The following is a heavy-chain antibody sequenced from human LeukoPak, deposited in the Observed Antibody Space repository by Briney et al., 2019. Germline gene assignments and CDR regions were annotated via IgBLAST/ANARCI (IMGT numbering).Heavy chain of an antibody. CDR3: ANGAFRLYYIDV. Sequence: PGGSLRLSCAASGFTFSNYWMHWVRQAPGKGLVWVSRINTDGSSTNYADSVKGRFTISRDSAKNTVYLQMNSLRAEDTAVYYCANGAFRLYYIDVWGKGTTVTVSS. J-gene: IGHJ6*03. D-gene: IGHD3-16*01. CDR1: GFTFSNYW. CDR2: INTDGSST. V-gene: IGHV3-74*01.